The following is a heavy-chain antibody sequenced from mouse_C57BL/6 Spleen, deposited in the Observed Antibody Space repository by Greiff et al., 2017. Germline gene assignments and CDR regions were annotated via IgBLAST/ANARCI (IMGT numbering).Heavy chain of an antibody. D-gene: IGHD2-3*01. Sequence: EVKLQESGPGLVKPSQSLSLTCSVTGYSITSGYYWNWIRQFPGNKLEWMGYISYDGSNNYNPSLKNRISITRDTSKNQFFLKLNSVTTEDTATYYCARAKDDGYYFYAMDYWGQGTSVTVSS. CDR1: GYSITSGYY. V-gene: IGHV3-6*01. CDR2: ISYDGSN. CDR3: ARAKDDGYYFYAMDY. J-gene: IGHJ4*01.